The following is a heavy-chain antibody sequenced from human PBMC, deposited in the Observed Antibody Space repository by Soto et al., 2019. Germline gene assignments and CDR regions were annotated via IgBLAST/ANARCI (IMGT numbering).Heavy chain of an antibody. J-gene: IGHJ6*03. Sequence: GGSLRLSCAASGFTFSNYWMTWVRQAPRKGLEWVANIKQDGSEKYFVDSAKGRFTIYRDNAKNSLYLQMNSLRAEDTAVYFCARIRSCDSPPCSSFLSSWYYYSMDVWGKGTTVTVSS. CDR3: ARIRSCDSPPCSSFLSSWYYYSMDV. CDR1: GFTFSNYW. D-gene: IGHD3-22*01. CDR2: IKQDGSEK. V-gene: IGHV3-7*01.